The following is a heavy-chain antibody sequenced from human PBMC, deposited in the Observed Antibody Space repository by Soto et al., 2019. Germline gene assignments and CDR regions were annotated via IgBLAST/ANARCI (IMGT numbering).Heavy chain of an antibody. CDR3: ARVGENYDSSGYSP. D-gene: IGHD3-22*01. V-gene: IGHV1-18*01. J-gene: IGHJ5*02. CDR2: ISAYNGNT. Sequence: ASVTVSCKASGYTFTSYGIIWVRQAPGQGLEWMGWISAYNGNTNYAQKLQGRVTMTTDTSTSTAYMELRSLRSDDTAVYYCARVGENYDSSGYSPWGQGTLVTVSS. CDR1: GYTFTSYG.